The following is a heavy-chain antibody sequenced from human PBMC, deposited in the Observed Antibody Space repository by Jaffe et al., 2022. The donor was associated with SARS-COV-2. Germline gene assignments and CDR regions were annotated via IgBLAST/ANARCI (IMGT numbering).Heavy chain of an antibody. CDR2: IWYDGSNK. Sequence: QVQLVESGGGVVQPGRSLRLSCAASGFTFSSYGMHWVRQAPGKGLEWVAVIWYDGSNKYYADSVKGRFTISRDNSKNTLYLQMNSLRAEDTAVYYCARENGGYSYGRGFDYWGQGTLVTVSS. CDR1: GFTFSSYG. CDR3: ARENGGYSYGRGFDY. D-gene: IGHD5-18*01. J-gene: IGHJ4*02. V-gene: IGHV3-33*01.